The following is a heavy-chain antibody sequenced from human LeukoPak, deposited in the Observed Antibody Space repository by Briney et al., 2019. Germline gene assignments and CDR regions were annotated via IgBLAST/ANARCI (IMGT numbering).Heavy chain of an antibody. D-gene: IGHD5-24*01. CDR2: IYYSGST. J-gene: IGHJ3*02. V-gene: IGHV4-59*08. CDR3: ARPSRDGYVDAFDI. CDR1: GGSTSSYY. Sequence: SETLSLTCTVSGGSTSSYYWSWFRQPPGKGLEGIGYIYYSGSTNYNPSLKSRVTISVDTSKNQFSLKLTSVTAADTAVYYCARPSRDGYVDAFDIWGQGTMVTVSS.